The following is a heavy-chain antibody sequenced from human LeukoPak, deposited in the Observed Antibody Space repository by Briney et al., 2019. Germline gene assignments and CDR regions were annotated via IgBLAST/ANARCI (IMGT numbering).Heavy chain of an antibody. D-gene: IGHD2-15*01. Sequence: GRSLRLSCAASGFTFSSYAMHWVRQAPGKGLEWVAVISYDGSNKYYADSVKGRFTISRDNSKNTPYLQMNSLRAEDTAVYYCAREYCSGGSCSTRGDYWGQGTLVTVSS. J-gene: IGHJ4*02. CDR1: GFTFSSYA. CDR2: ISYDGSNK. CDR3: AREYCSGGSCSTRGDY. V-gene: IGHV3-30-3*01.